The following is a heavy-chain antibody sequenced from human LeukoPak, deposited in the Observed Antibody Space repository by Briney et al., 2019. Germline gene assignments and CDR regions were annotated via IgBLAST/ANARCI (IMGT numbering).Heavy chain of an antibody. CDR3: ARNNGMDV. V-gene: IGHV3-7*03. CDR1: EFNFSFYW. Sequence: GGSLRLSCAASEFNFSFYWMTWVRQAPGKGLEWVANILPDGSKKYYLDSVKGRFTVSRDNPTNSLYLQMNSLRAEDTALYYCARNNGMDVWGQGTTVIVSS. CDR2: ILPDGSKK. J-gene: IGHJ6*02.